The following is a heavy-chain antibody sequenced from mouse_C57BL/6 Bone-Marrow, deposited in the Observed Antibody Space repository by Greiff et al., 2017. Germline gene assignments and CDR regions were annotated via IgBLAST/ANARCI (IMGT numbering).Heavy chain of an antibody. V-gene: IGHV1-81*01. CDR1: GYTFTSYG. J-gene: IGHJ2*01. CDR2: IYPRSGNT. D-gene: IGHD1-1*01. Sequence: VQLQQSGAELARPGASVKLSCKASGYTFTSYGISWVKQRTGQGLEWIGEIYPRSGNTYYNEKFKGKATLTAEKSSSTAYMELRSLPSEDSAVYFCARERVYGSSPYYFDYWGQGTTLTVSS. CDR3: ARERVYGSSPYYFDY.